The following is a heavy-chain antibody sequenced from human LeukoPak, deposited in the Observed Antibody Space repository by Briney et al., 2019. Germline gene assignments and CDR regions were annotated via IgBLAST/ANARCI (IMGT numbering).Heavy chain of an antibody. CDR3: ARDPYAHNDDYVP. Sequence: GGSLRLSCAASGFTFSSCTMNWVRQAPGKGLEWVASISRNSNFIYYADSIKGRFTVSRDNAKNSLYLQLNFLRAEDTALYYCARDPYAHNDDYVPWGQGTLVTVST. D-gene: IGHD4-17*01. V-gene: IGHV3-21*01. CDR2: ISRNSNFI. J-gene: IGHJ5*02. CDR1: GFTFSSCT.